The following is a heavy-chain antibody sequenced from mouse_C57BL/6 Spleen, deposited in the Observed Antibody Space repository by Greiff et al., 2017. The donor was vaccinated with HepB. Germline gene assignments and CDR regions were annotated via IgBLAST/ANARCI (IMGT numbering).Heavy chain of an antibody. Sequence: QVQLQQPGAELVKPGASVKLSCKASGYTFTSYWMQWVKQRPGQGLEWIGEIDPSDSYTNYNQKFKGKATLTVDTSSSTAYMQLSGLTSEDSAVYYCARGVTTADWGQGTSVTVSS. CDR2: IDPSDSYT. D-gene: IGHD2-2*01. CDR1: GYTFTSYW. J-gene: IGHJ4*01. V-gene: IGHV1-50*01. CDR3: ARGVTTAD.